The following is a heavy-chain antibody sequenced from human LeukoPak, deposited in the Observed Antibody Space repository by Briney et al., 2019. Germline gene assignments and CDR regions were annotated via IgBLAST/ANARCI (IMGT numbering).Heavy chain of an antibody. D-gene: IGHD6-13*01. CDR3: ARDYSSSWYYFDY. V-gene: IGHV3-7*01. Sequence: PGGSLRLSCAASGFTFSSYWMSWVRQAPGKGLEWVANIKQDGSEKYYVDSVKGRFTISRDNAKNSLYLQMNSLTAEDTAVYYCARDYSSSWYYFDYWGQGTLVTVSS. J-gene: IGHJ4*02. CDR1: GFTFSSYW. CDR2: IKQDGSEK.